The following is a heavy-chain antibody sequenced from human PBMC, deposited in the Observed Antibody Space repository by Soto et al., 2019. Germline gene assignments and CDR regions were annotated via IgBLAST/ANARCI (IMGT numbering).Heavy chain of an antibody. CDR1: GYTFTSYG. V-gene: IGHV1-18*01. Sequence: QVQLVQSGAEVKKPGASVKVSCKASGYTFTSYGISWVRQAPGQGLEWMGWISAYNGNTNYAQKLQGRVSMTTDTSMSTPYLALRSLISDHTPVYYCASDTGDRSGSSNGYWGQGTLVTVSS. CDR2: ISAYNGNT. CDR3: ASDTGDRSGSSNGY. D-gene: IGHD2-8*01. J-gene: IGHJ4*02.